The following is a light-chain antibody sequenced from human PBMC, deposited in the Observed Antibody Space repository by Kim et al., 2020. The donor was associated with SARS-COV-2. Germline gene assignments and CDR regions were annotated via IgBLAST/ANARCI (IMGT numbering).Light chain of an antibody. J-gene: IGLJ2*01. CDR3: SSYTSSSTGV. CDR1: SSDVGGYNY. V-gene: IGLV2-14*01. CDR2: DVN. Sequence: QSALTQPASVSGSPGQSITISCTGTSSDVGGYNYVSWYQQHPGKGPKLMIYDVNKRPSGVSNRFSGSKSGNTASLTISGLQAEDEADYYCSSYTSSSTGVFGGGTQLTVL.